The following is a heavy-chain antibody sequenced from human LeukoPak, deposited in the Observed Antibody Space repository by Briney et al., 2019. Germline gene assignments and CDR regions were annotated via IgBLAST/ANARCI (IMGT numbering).Heavy chain of an antibody. D-gene: IGHD6-13*01. Sequence: SETLSLTCAVSGGSISSGGYYWSWIRQHPGKGLEWIGYIYYSGSTYYNPSLKSRVTLSVDTSKNQFSLKLSSVTAADTAVYYCARAAARNFDYWGQGTLVTVSS. V-gene: IGHV4-31*11. CDR2: IYYSGST. J-gene: IGHJ4*02. CDR3: ARAAARNFDY. CDR1: GGSISSGGYY.